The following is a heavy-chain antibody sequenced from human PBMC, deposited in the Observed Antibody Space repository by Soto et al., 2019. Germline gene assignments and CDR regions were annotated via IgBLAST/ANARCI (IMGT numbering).Heavy chain of an antibody. CDR1: GGSISSGDYY. CDR2: IYYSGST. Sequence: SETLSLTCTVSGGSISSGDYYWSWIRQPPGKGLEWIGYIYYSGSTTHNPSLKSRVTLSVDTSKNQFSLSLTSVTPADTAAYYCATGGGWLHNSYIRGLYFDYWGQGVLVTVSS. J-gene: IGHJ4*02. CDR3: ATGGGWLHNSYIRGLYFDY. D-gene: IGHD3-3*02. V-gene: IGHV4-61*08.